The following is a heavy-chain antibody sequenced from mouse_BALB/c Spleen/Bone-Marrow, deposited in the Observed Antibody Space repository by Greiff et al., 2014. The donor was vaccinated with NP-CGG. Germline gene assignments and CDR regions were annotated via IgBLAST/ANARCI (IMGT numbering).Heavy chain of an antibody. V-gene: IGHV1-5*01. D-gene: IGHD3-1*01. Sequence: EVQLQQSGTVPARPGAAVKMSCKASGYTFSNYWMHWVKQRPGQGLEWIGTIYPGNSDTTYNQKFKGKATLTAVTSTSTAYMELSSLTNEDSAVYYCTTLARNKFDYWGQGTTLTVSS. J-gene: IGHJ2*01. CDR2: IYPGNSDT. CDR3: TTLARNKFDY. CDR1: GYTFSNYW.